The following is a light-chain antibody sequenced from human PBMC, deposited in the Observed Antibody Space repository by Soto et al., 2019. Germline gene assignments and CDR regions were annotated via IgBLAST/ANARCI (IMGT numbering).Light chain of an antibody. CDR2: AAS. Sequence: DIQETQTPSTLSASVGDRVTITCRASQSISSYLNWYQQKPGKAPKLLIYAASSLQSGVPSRFSGSGSGTDFTLTISSLQPEDFATYYCQQSYSTPRTFGQRTKV. V-gene: IGKV1-39*01. CDR3: QQSYSTPRT. J-gene: IGKJ1*01. CDR1: QSISSY.